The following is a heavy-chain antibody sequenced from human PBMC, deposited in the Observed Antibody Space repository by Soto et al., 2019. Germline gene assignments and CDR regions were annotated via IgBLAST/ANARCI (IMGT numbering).Heavy chain of an antibody. V-gene: IGHV4-39*01. D-gene: IGHD3-10*01. Sequence: SETLSLTCSVSGRSFTSTNHYWGWIRQTPHQDLQWIGSVFYSGNTYSNTSLRSRVNIDVDTSNYHFSLRLAFVTAADTAVYFCARTLGPRGPGSDGSDFRGTIDSWGQG. J-gene: IGHJ4*02. CDR2: VFYSGNT. CDR1: GRSFTSTNHY. CDR3: ARTLGPRGPGSDGSDFRGTIDS.